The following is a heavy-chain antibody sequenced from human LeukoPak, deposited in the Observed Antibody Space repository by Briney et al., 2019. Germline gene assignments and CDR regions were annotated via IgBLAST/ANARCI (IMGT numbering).Heavy chain of an antibody. CDR2: ISGSGGST. Sequence: GGSLRLSCAASGFTFSSYAMSWVRQAPGKGLEWVSAISGSGGSTYYADSVKGRFTISRDNSKNTLYLQMNSLRAEDTAVYYCAKDIWSYSSSWYVIDYWGQGTLVTVSS. D-gene: IGHD6-13*01. V-gene: IGHV3-23*01. CDR1: GFTFSSYA. J-gene: IGHJ4*02. CDR3: AKDIWSYSSSWYVIDY.